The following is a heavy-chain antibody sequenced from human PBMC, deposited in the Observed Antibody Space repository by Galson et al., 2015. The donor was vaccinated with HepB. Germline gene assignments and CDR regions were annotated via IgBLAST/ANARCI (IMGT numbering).Heavy chain of an antibody. CDR3: AREEGLPAATKNWFDP. V-gene: IGHV3-11*05. CDR1: GFTFSDYY. D-gene: IGHD2-2*01. J-gene: IGHJ5*02. Sequence: SLRLSCAASGFTFSDYYMSWIRQAPGKGLEWVSYISSSSSYTNYADSVKGRFTISRDNAKNSLYLQMNSLRAEDTAVYYCAREEGLPAATKNWFDPWGQGTLVTVSS. CDR2: ISSSSSYT.